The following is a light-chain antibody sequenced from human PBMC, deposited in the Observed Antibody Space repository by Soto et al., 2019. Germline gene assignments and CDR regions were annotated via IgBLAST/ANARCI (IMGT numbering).Light chain of an antibody. CDR1: QIVSSY. J-gene: IGKJ1*01. Sequence: EIVITQSPATLSVSPVESATLSCRASQIVSSYLACYPQKPGQAPRLLIYDASTRATGIPARFSGSGPGTEFTLTTTSLQSEDVAVYYCQQYHNWPPWTFGRGTKVDIK. CDR3: QQYHNWPPWT. V-gene: IGKV3-15*01. CDR2: DAS.